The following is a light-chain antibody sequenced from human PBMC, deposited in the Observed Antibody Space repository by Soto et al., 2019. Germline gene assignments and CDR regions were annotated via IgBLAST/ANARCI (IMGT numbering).Light chain of an antibody. Sequence: DIQMTQSPSTLSASVGDRVTITCRASQSISSRLAWYQQKPGKAPNLLIYGASSLESGVPSRFSGSGSGTEFNLSISSLQPDDFATYYCQQYNTYSRTFGQGTKVEIK. CDR3: QQYNTYSRT. CDR1: QSISSR. CDR2: GAS. V-gene: IGKV1-5*01. J-gene: IGKJ1*01.